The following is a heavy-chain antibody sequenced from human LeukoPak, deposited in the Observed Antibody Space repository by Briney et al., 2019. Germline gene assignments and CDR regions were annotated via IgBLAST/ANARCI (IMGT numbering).Heavy chain of an antibody. CDR3: AKDSTTGSGWYSYYYYYMDV. CDR1: GFTFSSYA. V-gene: IGHV3-23*01. CDR2: ISGSGGST. D-gene: IGHD6-19*01. J-gene: IGHJ6*03. Sequence: GGSLRLSCAASGFTFSSYAMNWVRQAPGKGLEWVSAISGSGGSTYYADSVKGRFTISRDNSKNTLYLQMNSLRAGDTALYYCAKDSTTGSGWYSYYYYYMDVWGKGTTVTISS.